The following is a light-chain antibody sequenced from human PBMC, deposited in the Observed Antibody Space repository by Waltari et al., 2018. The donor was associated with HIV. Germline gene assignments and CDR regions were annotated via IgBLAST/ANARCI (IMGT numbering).Light chain of an antibody. CDR2: VAS. CDR3: MQARETPQT. V-gene: IGKV2-28*01. CDR1: QSLLHSNGYNY. J-gene: IGKJ3*01. Sequence: VMTQSPLSLPVTPGEPASISCRSSQSLLHSNGYNYLDWYVQKPGQSPQLLIYVASNRASGVPDRFSGSGSGTDFTLKISRVEADDVGVYYCMQARETPQTFGPGTRVEIK.